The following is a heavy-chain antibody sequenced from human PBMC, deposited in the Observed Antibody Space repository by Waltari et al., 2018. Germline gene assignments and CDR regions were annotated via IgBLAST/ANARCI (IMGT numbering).Heavy chain of an antibody. V-gene: IGHV1-69*01. D-gene: IGHD6-19*01. CDR1: GGTLSNYA. J-gene: IGHJ5*02. CDR3: ARDHSLAVAGTGGNWFDP. Sequence: QVQLVQSGAEVKKPGSSVKVSCKASGGTLSNYAINCVRQTPGQGLEWMGGIIPMFDTVNYAQKFQGRVTFTADESTSTAYMELSSLKSEDTAVYYCARDHSLAVAGTGGNWFDPWGQGTLVTVSS. CDR2: IIPMFDTV.